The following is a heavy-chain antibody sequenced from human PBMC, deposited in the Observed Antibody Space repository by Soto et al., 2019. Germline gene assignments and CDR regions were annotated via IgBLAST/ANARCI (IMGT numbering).Heavy chain of an antibody. J-gene: IGHJ5*02. CDR1: GFTFSGYW. V-gene: IGHV3-74*01. D-gene: IGHD4-17*01. CDR3: ARAAYGEYWFDP. Sequence: GGSLRLSCAASGFTFSGYWMHWVRQAPGKGLMWVSRINGDGRTTNYADSVKGRFTISRENAKSTLYLQMNSLRAEDTAVYYCARAAYGEYWFDPWGQGTLVTVSS. CDR2: INGDGRTT.